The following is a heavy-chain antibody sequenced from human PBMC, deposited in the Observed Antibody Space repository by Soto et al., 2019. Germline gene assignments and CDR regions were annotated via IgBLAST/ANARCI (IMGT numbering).Heavy chain of an antibody. V-gene: IGHV5-10-1*01. Sequence: GESLNISCKGSGYIFTSYWISWVRQMPGKVREWMGRSDPSHSYTNHSPSFQGHVTISADKSISTAYLQWSSLKASDTAMYYCATASGSYDYWGQGTLVSVSS. CDR3: ATASGSYDY. D-gene: IGHD1-26*01. CDR2: SDPSHSYT. J-gene: IGHJ4*02. CDR1: GYIFTSYW.